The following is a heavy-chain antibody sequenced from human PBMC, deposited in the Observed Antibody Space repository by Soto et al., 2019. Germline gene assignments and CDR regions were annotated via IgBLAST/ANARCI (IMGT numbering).Heavy chain of an antibody. Sequence: ASVKVSCKASGYTFTSYGISWVRQAPGQGLEWMGWISAYNGNTNYAQKLQGRVTMTTDTSTSTAYMELRSLRSDDTAVYYCARDNTWITIFGLVITTDYWGQGTLVTVSS. CDR1: GYTFTSYG. J-gene: IGHJ4*02. V-gene: IGHV1-18*01. CDR2: ISAYNGNT. D-gene: IGHD3-3*01. CDR3: ARDNTWITIFGLVITTDY.